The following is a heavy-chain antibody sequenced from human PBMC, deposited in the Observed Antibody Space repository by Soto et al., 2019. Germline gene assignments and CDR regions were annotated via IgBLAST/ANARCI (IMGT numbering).Heavy chain of an antibody. CDR3: ARILGIPAAMSWGGMDV. CDR2: ISSSGSTI. J-gene: IGHJ6*02. Sequence: PGGSLRLSCAASGFTFSDYYMSWIRQAPGKGLEWVSYISSSGSTIYYADSVKGRFTISRDNAKNSLYLQMNSLRAEDTAVYYCARILGIPAAMSWGGMDVWGQGTTVTVSS. CDR1: GFTFSDYY. V-gene: IGHV3-11*01. D-gene: IGHD2-2*01.